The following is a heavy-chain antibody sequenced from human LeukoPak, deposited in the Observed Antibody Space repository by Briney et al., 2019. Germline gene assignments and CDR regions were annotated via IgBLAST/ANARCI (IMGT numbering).Heavy chain of an antibody. J-gene: IGHJ5*02. CDR1: GGSINSYY. CDR2: IYTSGST. V-gene: IGHV4-4*09. Sequence: SETLSITCTVSGGSINSYYWSWIRQPLGKGLEWIGYIYTSGSTNYNPSLKSRVTISVDTSKNQFSLKLSSVTAADTAVYYCARRTWSGYHNWFDPWGQGTLVTVSS. D-gene: IGHD3-3*01. CDR3: ARRTWSGYHNWFDP.